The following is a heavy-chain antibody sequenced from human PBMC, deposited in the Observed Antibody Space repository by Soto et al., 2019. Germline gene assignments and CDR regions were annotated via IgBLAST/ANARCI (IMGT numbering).Heavy chain of an antibody. V-gene: IGHV1-69*13. Sequence: SVKVSCKASRVAFSKFIVTWVRQAPGLGLEWVGGIIPIFGTANYAQKFQGRVTITADESTSTSYMEVNNLRSEDTAVYYCAKVRYSSPMGYCYGMDVWGQGTTVTVSS. J-gene: IGHJ6*02. CDR1: RVAFSKFI. CDR2: IIPIFGTA. CDR3: AKVRYSSPMGYCYGMDV. D-gene: IGHD6-19*01.